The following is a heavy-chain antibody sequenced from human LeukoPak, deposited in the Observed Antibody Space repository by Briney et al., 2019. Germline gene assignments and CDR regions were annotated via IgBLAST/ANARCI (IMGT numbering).Heavy chain of an antibody. Sequence: GGSLRLSCAASGFTLSNHWMSWVRQSPGKGLEWVANIKQDGGEKYYVDSVKGRFTISRDNAKNSLYLQMNSLRAEDTALYYCAKDIGVGAYCGGDCDSDAFDIWGQGTMVTVSS. CDR2: IKQDGGEK. J-gene: IGHJ3*02. D-gene: IGHD2-21*02. CDR3: AKDIGVGAYCGGDCDSDAFDI. CDR1: GFTLSNHW. V-gene: IGHV3-7*03.